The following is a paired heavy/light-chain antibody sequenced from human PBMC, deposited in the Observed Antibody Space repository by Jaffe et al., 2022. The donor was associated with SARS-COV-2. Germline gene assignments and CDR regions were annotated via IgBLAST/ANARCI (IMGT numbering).Light chain of an antibody. Sequence: QSALTQPASVSGSPGQSITISCTGTSSDIGGYNSVSWYQQHPGKAPKLMIYDVSNRPSGVSNRFSGSKSGNTASLTISGLQAEDEADYYCSSYTSSTTLSVFGTGTKVTVL. V-gene: IGLV2-14*01. CDR1: SSDIGGYNS. CDR3: SSYTSSTTLSV. CDR2: DVS. J-gene: IGLJ1*01.
Heavy chain of an antibody. Sequence: EVQLVQSGAEVKKPGESLKISCKGSGYRFTSYWIGWVRQMPGKGLEWMGLIHPADSDTTYSPSFEGHVTISVDKSINTAYLQLSSLKASDTAMYYCATRYSGYLVWGRGTTVTVSS. CDR2: IHPADSDT. CDR1: GYRFTSYW. J-gene: IGHJ6*04. CDR3: ATRYSGYLV. V-gene: IGHV5-51*01. D-gene: IGHD5-12*01.